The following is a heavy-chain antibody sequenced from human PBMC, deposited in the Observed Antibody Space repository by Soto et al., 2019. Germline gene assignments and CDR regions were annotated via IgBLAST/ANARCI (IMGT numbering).Heavy chain of an antibody. Sequence: LSLTCTASGGSFSSATYYWNWIRQPPGKGLEWIGSVYYSGTPNYNPSLKSRVTISMDTSYNRLSLKLRSVTAADTAVYYCARDLYLRTGPWGMDVWGQGTTVTVSS. V-gene: IGHV4-61*01. D-gene: IGHD2-2*01. J-gene: IGHJ6*02. CDR1: GGSFSSATYY. CDR2: VYYSGTP. CDR3: ARDLYLRTGPWGMDV.